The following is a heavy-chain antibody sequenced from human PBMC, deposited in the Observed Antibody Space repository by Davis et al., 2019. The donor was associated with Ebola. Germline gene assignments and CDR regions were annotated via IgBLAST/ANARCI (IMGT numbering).Heavy chain of an antibody. CDR2: ISLSGGST. CDR1: GFTSGCCA. V-gene: IGHV3-23*01. D-gene: IGHD2-15*01. Sequence: GESLKISCTASGFTSGCCAMNWVRQAPGKGPEWVSGISLSGGSTYYADSVKGRFTISRDNAKDSLSLNMNALRQDDTAVYYCARRIKGDGRGGVDVWGQGTSVTVSS. CDR3: ARRIKGDGRGGVDV. J-gene: IGHJ6*02.